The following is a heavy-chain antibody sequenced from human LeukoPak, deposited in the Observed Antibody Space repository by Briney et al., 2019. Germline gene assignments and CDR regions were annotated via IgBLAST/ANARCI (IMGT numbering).Heavy chain of an antibody. CDR1: GFILSNNY. V-gene: IGHV3-53*01. Sequence: GGSLRLSCAASGFILSNNYMSWVRQTPRKRLEWVSLIYSGGTTYYADSVRGRFTISRDYSKNTIFLQMDSLTVEDTAIYYWARGKEDSPLWVGEPPYFDNWGQGTLVTVSS. J-gene: IGHJ4*02. CDR3: ARGKEDSPLWVGEPPYFDN. CDR2: IYSGGTT. D-gene: IGHD3-10*01.